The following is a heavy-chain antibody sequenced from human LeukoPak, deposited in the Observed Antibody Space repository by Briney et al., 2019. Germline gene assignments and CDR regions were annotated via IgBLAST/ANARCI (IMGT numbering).Heavy chain of an antibody. V-gene: IGHV4-34*01. Sequence: GSLRLSCAASGFTFSDYYMSWIRQPPGKGLEWIGEINHSGSTTYNPSLKSRVTFSVDTSKNQPSLKLNSLTAADTAVYFCARSLLWPTGTSDIWGQGTMVAVSS. J-gene: IGHJ3*02. CDR1: GFTFSDYY. D-gene: IGHD2-8*02. CDR2: INHSGST. CDR3: ARSLLWPTGTSDI.